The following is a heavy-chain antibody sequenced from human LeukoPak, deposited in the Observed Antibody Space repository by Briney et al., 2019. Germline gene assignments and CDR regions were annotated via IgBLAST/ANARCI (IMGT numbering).Heavy chain of an antibody. CDR1: GFTFSSYR. D-gene: IGHD3-10*01. CDR2: ISSGSSFT. V-gene: IGHV3-21*01. J-gene: IGHJ4*02. CDR3: ARDSSGSDHFDN. Sequence: PGGSLRLSCAASGFTFSSYRMNWVRQAPGKGLEWVSSISSGSSFTYYADSVKGRFTISRDNAKNSLYLQMNSLRAEDTAVYYCARDSSGSDHFDNWGQGTLVTVSS.